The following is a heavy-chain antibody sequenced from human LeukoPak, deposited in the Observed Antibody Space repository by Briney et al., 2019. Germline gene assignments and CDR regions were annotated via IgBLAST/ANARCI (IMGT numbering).Heavy chain of an antibody. V-gene: IGHV1-2*02. D-gene: IGHD2-15*01. J-gene: IGHJ5*02. Sequence: ASVTVSCTASGYTFTGYYMHWVRQAPGQGLEWMGWINPNSGGTNYAQKFQGRVTMTRDTSISTAYMELSRLRSDDTAVYYCARRVGCSGGSCFNWFDPWGQGTLVTVSS. CDR2: INPNSGGT. CDR3: ARRVGCSGGSCFNWFDP. CDR1: GYTFTGYY.